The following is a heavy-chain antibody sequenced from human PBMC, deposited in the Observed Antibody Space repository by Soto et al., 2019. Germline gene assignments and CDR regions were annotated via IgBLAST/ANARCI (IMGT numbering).Heavy chain of an antibody. D-gene: IGHD6-13*01. J-gene: IGHJ4*02. CDR3: ARALQLYSSSWYDY. V-gene: IGHV1-69*04. Sequence: ASVKVSCKASGGTFSSYAISWVRQAPGQGLEWMGRIIPILGIANYAQKFQGRVTITADKSTSTAYMELSSLRSEDTAVYYCARALQLYSSSWYDYWGQGTLVTVSS. CDR2: IIPILGIA. CDR1: GGTFSSYA.